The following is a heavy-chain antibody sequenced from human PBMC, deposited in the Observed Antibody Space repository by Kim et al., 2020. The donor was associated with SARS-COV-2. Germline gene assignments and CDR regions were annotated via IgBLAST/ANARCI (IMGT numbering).Heavy chain of an antibody. Sequence: SETLSLTCAVYGGSFSGYYWSWIRQPPGKGLEWIGEINHSGSTNYNPSLKSRVTISVDTSKNQFSLKLSSVTAADTAVYYCARGRGDFWGRGYYFDYWGQGTLVTVSS. D-gene: IGHD3-16*01. CDR1: GGSFSGYY. V-gene: IGHV4-34*01. CDR3: ARGRGDFWGRGYYFDY. CDR2: INHSGST. J-gene: IGHJ4*02.